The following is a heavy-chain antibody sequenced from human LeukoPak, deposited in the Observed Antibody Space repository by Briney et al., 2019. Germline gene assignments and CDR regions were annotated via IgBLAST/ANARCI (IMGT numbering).Heavy chain of an antibody. CDR3: AKDWPRHDAFDI. CDR1: GFTFSSYG. V-gene: IGHV3-30*18. Sequence: GRSLRLSCAASGFTFSSYGMHWVRQAPGKGLEWVAVISYDGSNKYYADSVKGRFTISRDNSKNTLYLQMNRLRAEDTAVYYCAKDWPRHDAFDIWGQGTMVTVSS. J-gene: IGHJ3*02. CDR2: ISYDGSNK.